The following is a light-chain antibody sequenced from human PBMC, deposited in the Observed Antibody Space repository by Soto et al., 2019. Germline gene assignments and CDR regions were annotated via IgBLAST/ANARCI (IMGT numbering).Light chain of an antibody. CDR1: QSIRSW. J-gene: IGKJ1*01. CDR3: QQYNSYWT. CDR2: DAS. Sequence: DIQMTQSPSTLSASIGDRVTITCRASQSIRSWLAWYQQKPGRAPKLLIYDASSLESGVPSRFSGSGSGKEFTLTISSLKPDEFAIYYCQQYNSYWTFGQGTKVEIK. V-gene: IGKV1-5*01.